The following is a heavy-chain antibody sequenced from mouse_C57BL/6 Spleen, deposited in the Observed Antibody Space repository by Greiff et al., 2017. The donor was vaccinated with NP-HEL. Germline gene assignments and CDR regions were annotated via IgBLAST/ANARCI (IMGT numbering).Heavy chain of an antibody. CDR1: GYTFTSYW. Sequence: QVQLQQPGAELVRPGSSVKLSCKASGYTFTSYWMHWVKQRPIQGLEWIGNIDPSDSETHYNQKFKDKATLTVDKSSSTAYMQLSSLTSEDSAVYYGARRGDYDALGYLDYWGQGTTLTVSS. J-gene: IGHJ2*01. D-gene: IGHD2-4*01. CDR3: ARRGDYDALGYLDY. V-gene: IGHV1-52*01. CDR2: IDPSDSET.